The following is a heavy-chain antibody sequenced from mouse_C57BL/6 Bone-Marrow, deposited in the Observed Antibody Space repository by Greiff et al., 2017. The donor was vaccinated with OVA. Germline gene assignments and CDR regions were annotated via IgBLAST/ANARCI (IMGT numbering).Heavy chain of an antibody. V-gene: IGHV5-6*01. J-gene: IGHJ4*01. D-gene: IGHD2-4*01. CDR3: ARRGIYYDYDVGDYAMDY. CDR2: ISSGGSYT. CDR1: GFTFSSYG. Sequence: VQLKESGGDLVKPGGSLKLSCAASGFTFSSYGMSWVRQTPDKRLEWVATISSGGSYTYYPDSVKGRFTISRDNAKNTLYLQMSSLKSEDTAMYYCARRGIYYDYDVGDYAMDYWGQGTSVTVSS.